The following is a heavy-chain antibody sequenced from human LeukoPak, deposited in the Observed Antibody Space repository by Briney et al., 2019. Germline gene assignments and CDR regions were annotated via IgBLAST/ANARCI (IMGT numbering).Heavy chain of an antibody. D-gene: IGHD1-26*01. CDR2: IRQDGNEK. CDR1: GFTSSSYW. CDR3: ARDKGADEGSKFDY. V-gene: IGHV3-7*03. Sequence: GGSLRLSCAASGFTSSSYWMSWVRQAPGKGLEWVANIRQDGNEKYYVDSVKGRFTISRDNAKHSLYLQMNSLRAEDTALYYCARDKGADEGSKFDYWGQGTLVTVSS. J-gene: IGHJ4*02.